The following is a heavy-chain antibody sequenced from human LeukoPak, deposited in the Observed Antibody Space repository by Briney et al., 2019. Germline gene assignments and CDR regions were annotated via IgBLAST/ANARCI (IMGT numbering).Heavy chain of an antibody. Sequence: GGSLRLSCAASGFTFSTSAMSWVRKAPGKGLEWVSTIGGIGISTYYAESVKGRFTISRDNSKNTLHLQMHSRRAEDTAVYYCAKRTALVTATPGAFDYWGQGTLVTVSS. D-gene: IGHD2-21*02. CDR3: AKRTALVTATPGAFDY. V-gene: IGHV3-23*01. J-gene: IGHJ4*02. CDR2: IGGIGIST. CDR1: GFTFSTSA.